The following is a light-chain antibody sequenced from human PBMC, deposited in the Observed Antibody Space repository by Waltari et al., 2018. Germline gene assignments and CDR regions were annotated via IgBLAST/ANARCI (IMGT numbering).Light chain of an antibody. J-gene: IGLJ3*02. CDR3: NSYAGSSSWV. Sequence: QSALTQPASVSGSPGQSITIPCTGTSSDVGFYNLVSWYQQHPGKAPKLMIYDVSERPSGVSNRFSGSKSGNTASLTISGLQAEDEAYYYCNSYAGSSSWVFGGGTKLTVL. CDR2: DVS. CDR1: SSDVGFYNL. V-gene: IGLV2-14*01.